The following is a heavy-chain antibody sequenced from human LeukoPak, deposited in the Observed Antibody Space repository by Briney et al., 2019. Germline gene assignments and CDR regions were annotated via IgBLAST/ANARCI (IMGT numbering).Heavy chain of an antibody. D-gene: IGHD1-26*01. CDR3: ARGVGYSGSYQSYYYYYMHV. CDR2: IRSYNGNT. CDR1: GYTFTNYA. V-gene: IGHV1-18*01. J-gene: IGHJ6*03. Sequence: GASVKVSCKASGYTFTNYAMIWGRQAPGEGREWMGWIRSYNGNTKYAQKVQDRVPITTVTSTSTLYMELRRLRSDDTAVYYCARGVGYSGSYQSYYYYYMHVWGKGTTVTVFS.